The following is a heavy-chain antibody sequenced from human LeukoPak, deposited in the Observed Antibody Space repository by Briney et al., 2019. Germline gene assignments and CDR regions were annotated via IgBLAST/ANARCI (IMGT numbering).Heavy chain of an antibody. V-gene: IGHV1-69*13. J-gene: IGHJ4*02. CDR2: IIPIFGTA. D-gene: IGHD4-17*01. CDR3: ARRGGPPDYGDLFDY. Sequence: ASVKVSCKASGGTFSSYAISWVRQAPGQGLEWMGGIIPIFGTANYAQKFQGRVTIAADESTSTAYMELSSLRSEDTAVYHCARRGGPPDYGDLFDYWGQGTLVTVSS. CDR1: GGTFSSYA.